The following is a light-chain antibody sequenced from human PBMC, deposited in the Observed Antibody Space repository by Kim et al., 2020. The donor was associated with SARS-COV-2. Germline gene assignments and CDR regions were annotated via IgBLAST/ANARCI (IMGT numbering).Light chain of an antibody. V-gene: IGLV3-1*01. CDR2: QDC. Sequence: VSPRQTPSIPCSGDTLRNNYAFSYPQRPAPSPVLVIYQDCQRPSGIPERFSGSNSGNPATLTNSGTQPLDEADYYSQAWYSNTWVFGGGTQLTVL. J-gene: IGLJ3*02. CDR1: TLRNNY. CDR3: QAWYSNTWV.